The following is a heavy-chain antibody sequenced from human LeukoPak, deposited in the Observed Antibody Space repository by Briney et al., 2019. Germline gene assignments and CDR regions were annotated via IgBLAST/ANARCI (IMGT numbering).Heavy chain of an antibody. V-gene: IGHV3-30*02. CDR1: GFTFSSYG. CDR2: IRYDGSNK. Sequence: PGGTLCLSCAASGFTFSSYGRHWVRQAPGRGLEWVAFIRYDGSNKYYADYVKGRFTISRDNTKNTLYLQMNSLRAEDTAVYYCAKDVASCCVADYWGQGTLVTVSS. J-gene: IGHJ4*02. CDR3: AKDVASCCVADY. D-gene: IGHD2-2*01.